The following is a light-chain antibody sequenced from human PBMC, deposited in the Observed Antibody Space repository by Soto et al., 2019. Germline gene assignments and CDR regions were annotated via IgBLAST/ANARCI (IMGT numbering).Light chain of an antibody. CDR2: GAS. V-gene: IGKV3-20*01. CDR1: QTVSRNY. Sequence: EVVLTQSPRTLAVSPGERAIVSCRTSQTVSRNYLAWYQKKPGQAPRLLIYGASTRATGIPDRFTGSGSGTDFTLTIPRLEHEDFAVYSCQEYGGSVAWTFGQGTRLEIK. J-gene: IGKJ5*01. CDR3: QEYGGSVAWT.